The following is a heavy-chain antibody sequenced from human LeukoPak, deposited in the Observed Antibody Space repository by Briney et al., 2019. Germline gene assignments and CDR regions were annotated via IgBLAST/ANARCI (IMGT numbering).Heavy chain of an antibody. CDR2: ISSGSGYI. D-gene: IGHD1-1*01. CDR3: AREGGGIDY. V-gene: IGHV3-21*01. J-gene: IGHJ4*02. Sequence: GGSLRLSCASSGFTFSTYNMNWVRRAPGKGLEWVSSISSGSGYIYYADSVKGRFIISRDNAKNSLYLQMNSLRAEDTAVYYCAREGGGIDYWGQGTLVTVSS. CDR1: GFTFSTYN.